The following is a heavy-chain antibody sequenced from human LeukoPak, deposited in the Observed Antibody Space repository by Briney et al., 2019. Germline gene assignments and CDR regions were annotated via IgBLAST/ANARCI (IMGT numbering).Heavy chain of an antibody. CDR3: ARVQLPYQELDY. Sequence: SVKVSCKASGGTFSSYTISWVRQAPGQGLEWMGRIIPILGIANYAQKFQGRVTITADKSTSTAYMELSSLRSEDTAVYYCARVQLPYQELDYWGQGTLVTVSS. J-gene: IGHJ4*02. D-gene: IGHD2-2*02. CDR2: IIPILGIA. V-gene: IGHV1-69*02. CDR1: GGTFSSYT.